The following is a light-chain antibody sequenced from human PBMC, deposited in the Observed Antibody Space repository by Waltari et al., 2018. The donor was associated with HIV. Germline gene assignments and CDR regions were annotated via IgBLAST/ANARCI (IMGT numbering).Light chain of an antibody. V-gene: IGLV2-8*01. CDR2: EVS. J-gene: IGLJ2*01. CDR3: SSYSGGNNFDVV. CDR1: SNDVGGYHY. Sequence: QSALTQPPSASGSPGQSVTISCTGTSNDVGGYHYVSWYQQHPGNAPKLMIYEVSERPSGVPDRFSGSKSGNTASLTVSGLQAEDEADYYCSSYSGGNNFDVVFGGGTKLTVL.